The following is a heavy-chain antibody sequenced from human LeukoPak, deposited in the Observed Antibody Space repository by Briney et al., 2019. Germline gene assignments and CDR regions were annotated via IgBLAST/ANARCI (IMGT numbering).Heavy chain of an antibody. CDR1: GFTFSTYW. Sequence: GGSLRPSCAASGFTFSTYWMHWVRQAPGKGLEWVSSISPKSDFIYYSDSVRGRFTISRDNAENSLYLQMNSLRAEDTAVYYCARADCSSSTCYLRRSWFDPWGQGTLVTVSS. CDR2: ISPKSDFI. D-gene: IGHD2-2*01. J-gene: IGHJ5*02. V-gene: IGHV3-21*01. CDR3: ARADCSSSTCYLRRSWFDP.